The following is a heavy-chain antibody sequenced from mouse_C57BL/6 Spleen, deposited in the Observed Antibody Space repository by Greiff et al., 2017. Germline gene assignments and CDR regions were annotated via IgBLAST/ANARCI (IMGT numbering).Heavy chain of an antibody. CDR1: GYAFSSYW. CDR2: IYPGDGDT. V-gene: IGHV1-80*01. Sequence: QVQLKESGAELVKPGASVKISCKASGYAFSSYWMNWVKQRPGKGLEWIGQIYPGDGDTNYNGKFKGKATLTADKSSSTAYMQLSSLTSEDSAVYFCARESSNYPFAYWGQGTLVTVSA. D-gene: IGHD2-5*01. CDR3: ARESSNYPFAY. J-gene: IGHJ3*01.